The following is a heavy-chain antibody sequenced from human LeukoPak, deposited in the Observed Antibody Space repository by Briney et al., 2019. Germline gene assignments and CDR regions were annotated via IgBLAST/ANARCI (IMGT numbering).Heavy chain of an antibody. V-gene: IGHV4-59*11. CDR3: ASYDSSGLVAFDI. D-gene: IGHD3-22*01. CDR2: IYYCGSS. J-gene: IGHJ3*02. Sequence: PSETLSLTCTVSGGSISSHYWSWIRQPPGKGLEWIGYIYYCGSSNYNPSLKSRVTISVDTSKTQFSLKLSSVTAADTAVYYCASYDSSGLVAFDIWGQGTMVTVSS. CDR1: GGSISSHY.